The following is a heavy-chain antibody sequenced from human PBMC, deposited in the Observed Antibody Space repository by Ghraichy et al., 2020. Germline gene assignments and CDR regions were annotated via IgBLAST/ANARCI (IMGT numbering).Heavy chain of an antibody. J-gene: IGHJ4*02. CDR2: LSTSSTYI. Sequence: GSLRLSCAASGFTFSSYSMNWVRQAPGKGLEWVSSLSTSSTYIYYAESVKGRFTISRDNAKNSLYLQMNSLRAEDTAVYYCARGDCSGGSCHSPDYWGQGTLITVSS. V-gene: IGHV3-21*01. CDR3: ARGDCSGGSCHSPDY. D-gene: IGHD2-15*01. CDR1: GFTFSSYS.